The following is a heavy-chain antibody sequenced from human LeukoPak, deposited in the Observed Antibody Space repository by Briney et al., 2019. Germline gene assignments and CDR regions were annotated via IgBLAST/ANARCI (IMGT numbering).Heavy chain of an antibody. V-gene: IGHV3-66*02. CDR1: GFTVSSDY. CDR3: ARDSSGGYSYGTEVDY. D-gene: IGHD5-18*01. CDR2: IYSGGST. J-gene: IGHJ4*02. Sequence: PGGSLRLSCAASGFTVSSDYMRWVRQAPGRGLEWVSGIYSGGSTYYADSVKGRFTISRDNSKNTLYLQMNSLRAEDTAVYYCARDSSGGYSYGTEVDYWGQGTLVTVSS.